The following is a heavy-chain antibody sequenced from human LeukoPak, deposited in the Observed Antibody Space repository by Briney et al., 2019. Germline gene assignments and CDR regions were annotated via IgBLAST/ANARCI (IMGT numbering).Heavy chain of an antibody. CDR1: GFTFSSYW. CDR3: TAAPNTTPGSLGH. Sequence: GGSLRLSCAASGFTFSSYWMSWVRQAPGKGLEGVSYSSSSGSSTYYADSVKGRFTISRDYAKNALFLQMNSLRAEDTAVYYCTAAPNTTPGSLGHWGQGTLVTVSS. D-gene: IGHD6-25*01. J-gene: IGHJ4*02. V-gene: IGHV3-48*04. CDR2: SSSSGSST.